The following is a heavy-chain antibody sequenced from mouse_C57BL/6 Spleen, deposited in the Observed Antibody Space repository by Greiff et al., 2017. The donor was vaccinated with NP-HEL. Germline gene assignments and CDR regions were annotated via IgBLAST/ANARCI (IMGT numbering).Heavy chain of an antibody. CDR3: ARAGFTTVVAHYFDY. D-gene: IGHD1-1*01. CDR1: GYSITSGYD. Sequence: EVQLQQSGPGMVKPSQSLSLTCTVTGYSITSGYDWHWIRHFPGNKLEWMGYISYSGSTNYNPSLKSRISITHDTSKNHFFLKLNSVTTEDTATYYCARAGFTTVVAHYFDYWGQGTTLTVSS. CDR2: ISYSGST. V-gene: IGHV3-1*01. J-gene: IGHJ2*01.